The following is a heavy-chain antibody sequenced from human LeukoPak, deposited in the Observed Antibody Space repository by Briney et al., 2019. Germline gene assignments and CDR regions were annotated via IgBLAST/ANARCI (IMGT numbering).Heavy chain of an antibody. D-gene: IGHD3-22*01. V-gene: IGHV3-23*01. Sequence: GGTLRLSCVPSVYSLSSYGMSGVPQAPGKRVEWVSFICGSGGSTYYADSVKGRFTISRDNARNPLYLQMNSVRAEDTAVYYCARISNYYYEGTGYCMDKHDAFDIWGQRTMVSVSS. CDR3: ARISNYYYEGTGYCMDKHDAFDI. CDR2: ICGSGGST. J-gene: IGHJ3*02. CDR1: VYSLSSYG.